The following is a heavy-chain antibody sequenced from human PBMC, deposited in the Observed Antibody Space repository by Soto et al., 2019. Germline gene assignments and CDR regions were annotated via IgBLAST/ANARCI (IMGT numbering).Heavy chain of an antibody. CDR2: LNGGTGQT. CDR1: GYTFSTYA. D-gene: IGHD1-1*01. J-gene: IGHJ6*02. Sequence: QVQVVQSGAEVKKPGASVKVSCKASGYTFSTYAIHWVRQAPGQSLERMGWLNGGTGQTRYSQRFQDRVTITRDTSASTAYMEVSSLRPEDTAVYYCARGKGMEENYYYYGMDIWGQGTTVTVSS. V-gene: IGHV1-3*01. CDR3: ARGKGMEENYYYYGMDI.